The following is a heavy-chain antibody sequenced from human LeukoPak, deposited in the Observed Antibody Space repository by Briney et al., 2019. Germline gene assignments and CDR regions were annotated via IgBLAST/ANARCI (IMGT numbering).Heavy chain of an antibody. Sequence: GGSLRLSCAASGFTFSDYYMSWIRQAPGKGLEWVSYISNSGTTTSYADSVKGRFTISRDNAKNSLYLQMNSLRAEDTAVYYCARVRGSFASDYWGRGTLVTVSS. V-gene: IGHV3-11*01. D-gene: IGHD1-26*01. J-gene: IGHJ4*02. CDR2: ISNSGTTT. CDR1: GFTFSDYY. CDR3: ARVRGSFASDY.